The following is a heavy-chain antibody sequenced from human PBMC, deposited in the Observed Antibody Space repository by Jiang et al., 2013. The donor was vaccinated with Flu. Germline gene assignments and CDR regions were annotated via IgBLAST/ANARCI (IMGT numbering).Heavy chain of an antibody. Sequence: GAEVKKPGASVKVSCKVSGYTLTELSIHWVRQAPGKGLEWMGGFDPGDGETIYAQKFQGRVTMTEDTSTDTAYMDLSGLRSEDTAVYYCATAMKVDAETKEGRSNWYWGWFDPWGQGTLVTISA. CDR3: ATAMKVDAETKEGRSNWYWGWFDP. CDR2: FDPGDGET. J-gene: IGHJ5*02. D-gene: IGHD6-13*01. V-gene: IGHV1-24*01. CDR1: GYTLTELS.